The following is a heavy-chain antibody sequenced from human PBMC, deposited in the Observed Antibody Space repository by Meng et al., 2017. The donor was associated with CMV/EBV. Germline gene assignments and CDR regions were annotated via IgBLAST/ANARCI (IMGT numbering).Heavy chain of an antibody. D-gene: IGHD4-11*01. CDR3: AKGLDYYYGMDV. J-gene: IGHJ6*02. V-gene: IGHV3-48*04. CDR1: GFTFSSYS. Sequence: GESLKISCAASGFTFSSYSMNWVRQAPGKGLEWVSSISSSSSTIYYADSVKGRFTISRDNAKNSLYLQMNSLRAEDTAVYYCAKGLDYYYGMDVWGQGTTVTVSS. CDR2: ISSSSSTI.